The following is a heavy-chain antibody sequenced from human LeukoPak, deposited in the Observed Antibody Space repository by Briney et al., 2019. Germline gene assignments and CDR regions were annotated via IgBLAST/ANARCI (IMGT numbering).Heavy chain of an antibody. CDR1: GFTFSSFA. CDR3: AKDLPDYGDYIEGY. J-gene: IGHJ4*02. CDR2: ISGSGGTT. V-gene: IGHV3-23*01. Sequence: PGASLRLSCVASGFTFSSFAMSWVRQAPGKGLEWVSTISGSGGTTNYADSVKGRFTFSRDNSRNMVHLQMNSLRAEDTAVYYCAKDLPDYGDYIEGYWGQGTLVTVSS. D-gene: IGHD4-17*01.